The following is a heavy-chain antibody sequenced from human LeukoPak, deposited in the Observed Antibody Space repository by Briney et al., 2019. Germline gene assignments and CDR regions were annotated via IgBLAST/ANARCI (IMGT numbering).Heavy chain of an antibody. CDR1: GFTFSNAW. CDR3: TSRVIVPASRSLDS. CDR2: XKSKTDGGTI. J-gene: IGHJ4*02. V-gene: IGHV3-15*01. Sequence: GGSLRLSCAASGFTFSNAWMSWVRQAPGKGLXXXXXXKSKTDGGTIDYAAPVNGRFTISRDDSQNTLYLQMNSLKSEDTAVYYCTSRVIVPASRSLDSWGQGTLITVSS. D-gene: IGHD2-2*01.